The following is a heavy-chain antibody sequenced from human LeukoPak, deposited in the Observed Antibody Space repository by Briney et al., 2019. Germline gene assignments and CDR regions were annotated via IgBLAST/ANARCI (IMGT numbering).Heavy chain of an antibody. J-gene: IGHJ5*02. D-gene: IGHD3-10*01. CDR3: ARGWYYYGSGSPNWFDP. V-gene: IGHV4-61*02. CDR1: GGSISSGSYY. CDR2: IYTSGST. Sequence: PSETLSLTCTVSGGSISSGSYYWSWIRPPAGKGLEWIGRIYTSGSTNYNPSLKSRVTISVDTSKNQFSLKLSSVTAAHTAVYYCARGWYYYGSGSPNWFDPWGQGTLVTVSS.